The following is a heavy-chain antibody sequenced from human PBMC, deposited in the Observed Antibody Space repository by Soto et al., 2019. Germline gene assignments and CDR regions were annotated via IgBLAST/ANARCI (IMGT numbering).Heavy chain of an antibody. CDR1: DGSITRCNLY. J-gene: IGHJ4*02. CDR2: THYXXSX. CDR3: ARDVGAGDTGGLFDS. Sequence: PSLLCRVYDGSITRCNLYWNWVRQAQRKGLEWIXYTHYXXSXSXXXSXXXXASISVDMSQNQFSLRLNSLTAADTAVYFCARDVGAGDTGGLFDSWGQG. V-gene: IGHV4-30-4*01. D-gene: IGHD2-8*02.